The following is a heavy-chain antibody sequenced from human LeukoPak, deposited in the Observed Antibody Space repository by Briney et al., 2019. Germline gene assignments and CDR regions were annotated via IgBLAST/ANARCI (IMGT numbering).Heavy chain of an antibody. CDR1: GFPFSSYG. Sequence: PGGSLRLSCAASGFPFSSYGMHWVRQAPGKGLEWVAVISYEGSNKYYADSVKGRFTISRDNSKNTLYLQMNSLRAEDTAVYYCAKGDDSSGYYSLDYWGQGTLVTVSS. CDR2: ISYEGSNK. V-gene: IGHV3-30*18. D-gene: IGHD3-22*01. CDR3: AKGDDSSGYYSLDY. J-gene: IGHJ4*02.